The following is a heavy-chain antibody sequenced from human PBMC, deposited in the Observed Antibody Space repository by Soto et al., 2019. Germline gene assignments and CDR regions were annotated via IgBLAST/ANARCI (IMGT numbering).Heavy chain of an antibody. CDR3: ARDLRKIAAAGKVNWFDP. D-gene: IGHD6-13*01. J-gene: IGHJ5*02. Sequence: GGSLRLSCAASGFTFSSYGMHWVRQAPGKGLEWVAVIWYDGSNKYYADSVKGRFTISRDNSKNTLYLQMNSLRAEDTAVYYCARDLRKIAAAGKVNWFDPWGQGTLVTVSS. CDR1: GFTFSSYG. CDR2: IWYDGSNK. V-gene: IGHV3-33*01.